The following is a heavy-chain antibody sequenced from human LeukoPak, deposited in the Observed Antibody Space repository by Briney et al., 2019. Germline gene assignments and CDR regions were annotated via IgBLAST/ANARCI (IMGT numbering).Heavy chain of an antibody. CDR3: ARGRNSWFLFDP. CDR1: GGSVSSGDYY. Sequence: PSQTLSLTCTVSGGSVSSGDYYWSWIRQPPGKGLEWIGYFYYSGSAYYNPSLKSRVAISLDTSKNQISMTLTSVTAADTAMYYCARGRNSWFLFDPWGQGTLVTVSS. CDR2: FYYSGSA. D-gene: IGHD6-13*01. V-gene: IGHV4-30-4*01. J-gene: IGHJ5*02.